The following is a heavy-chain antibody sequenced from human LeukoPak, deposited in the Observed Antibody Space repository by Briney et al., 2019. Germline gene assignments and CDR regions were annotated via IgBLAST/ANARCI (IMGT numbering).Heavy chain of an antibody. D-gene: IGHD6-13*01. CDR2: ISSSSSYI. CDR3: ASAVAAAPIDAFDI. CDR1: GFTFSSYW. J-gene: IGHJ3*02. Sequence: GGSLRLSCAASGFTFSSYWMSWVRQAPGKGLEWVSSISSSSSYIYYADSVKGRFTISRDNAKNSLYLQMNSLRAEDTAVYYCASAVAAAPIDAFDIWGQGTMVTVSS. V-gene: IGHV3-21*01.